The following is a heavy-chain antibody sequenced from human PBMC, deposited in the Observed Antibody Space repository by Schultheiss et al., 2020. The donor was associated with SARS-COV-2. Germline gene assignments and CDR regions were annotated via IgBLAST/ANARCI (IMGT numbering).Heavy chain of an antibody. V-gene: IGHV3-23*01. Sequence: GGSLRLSCTASGFTFSSYSMNWVRQAPGKGLEWVSAISGSGGSTYYADSVKGRFTISRDNSKNTLYLQMNSLRAEDTAVYYCARDPGHSSSWYNHLGEYYYYGMDGWGQGTTVTVSS. J-gene: IGHJ6*02. D-gene: IGHD6-13*01. CDR3: ARDPGHSSSWYNHLGEYYYYGMDG. CDR2: ISGSGGST. CDR1: GFTFSSYS.